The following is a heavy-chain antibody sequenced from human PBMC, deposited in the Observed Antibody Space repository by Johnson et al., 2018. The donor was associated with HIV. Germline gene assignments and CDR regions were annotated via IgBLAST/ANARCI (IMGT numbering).Heavy chain of an antibody. CDR3: AKASGNGYYVDAFDI. Sequence: QVQLVESGGGVVQPGGSLRLSCAASGFNFSNYGIHWVRQAPGKGLEWVAFIRYDGSNKYYADSMKGRFTISRDNSKNTLYMEMNSLRAEDTAGYYCAKASGNGYYVDAFDIWGQGTRVTVSS. CDR2: IRYDGSNK. CDR1: GFNFSNYG. J-gene: IGHJ3*02. D-gene: IGHD3-3*01. V-gene: IGHV3-30*02.